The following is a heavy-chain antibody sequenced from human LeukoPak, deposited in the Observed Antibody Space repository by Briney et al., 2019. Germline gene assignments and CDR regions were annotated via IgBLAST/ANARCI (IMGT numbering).Heavy chain of an antibody. CDR2: FNPNNGGT. V-gene: IGHV1-2*02. J-gene: IGHJ4*02. CDR3: TLFNH. D-gene: IGHD3-3*01. CDR1: GYIXTDHH. Sequence: ASVKVSCKASGYIXTDHHLHWVRQAPGQGLEWMGWFNPNNGGTNYAQKFQDRVTMTRDTSSTTAYMEMNRLRSEDTAVYYCTLFNHWGQGTLVSVSS.